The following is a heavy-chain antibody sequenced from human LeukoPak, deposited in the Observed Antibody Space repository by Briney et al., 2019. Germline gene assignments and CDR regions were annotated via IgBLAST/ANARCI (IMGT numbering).Heavy chain of an antibody. CDR2: ISGSGGST. CDR1: GFTFSSYA. CDR3: AKPINLLFIVVVPAANLDY. J-gene: IGHJ4*02. Sequence: SGGSLRLSCAASGFTFSSYAMSWVRQAPGKGLEWVSAISGSGGSTYYADSVKGRFTISRDNSKNTLYLQMNSLRAEDTAVYYCAKPINLLFIVVVPAANLDYWGQGTLVTVSS. D-gene: IGHD2-2*01. V-gene: IGHV3-23*01.